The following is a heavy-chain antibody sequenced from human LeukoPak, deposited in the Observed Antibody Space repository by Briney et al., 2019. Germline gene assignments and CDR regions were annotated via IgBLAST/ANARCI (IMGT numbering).Heavy chain of an antibody. Sequence: SETLSLTCTVSGGSISSSSYYWGWIRQPPGKGLEWIGSMYYSGSTYYTPSLKSRVTISLDTSQNQFSLKLSSVTAADTAVYYCARARAGGSNAMVRGVIEFDYWGQGTLVTVSS. CDR3: ARARAGGSNAMVRGVIEFDY. CDR1: GGSISSSSYY. J-gene: IGHJ4*02. D-gene: IGHD3-10*01. CDR2: MYYSGST. V-gene: IGHV4-39*07.